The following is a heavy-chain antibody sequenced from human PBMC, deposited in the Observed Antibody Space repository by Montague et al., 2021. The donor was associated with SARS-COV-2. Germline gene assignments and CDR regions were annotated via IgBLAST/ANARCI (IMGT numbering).Heavy chain of an antibody. CDR1: GFSLSTPNVG. CDR2: IYSNYDN. CDR3: AHLIRYYDIFTGIPFDY. V-gene: IGHV2-5*01. J-gene: IGHJ4*02. Sequence: PALVKPTQTLTLTCTFSGFSLSTPNVGVGWIRQPPGKALEWLALIYSNYDNRYSPSLQSRLTITKDTSKNQVVLSLTNVDPVDTATYYCAHLIRYYDIFTGIPFDYWGQGTQVTVSS. D-gene: IGHD3-9*01.